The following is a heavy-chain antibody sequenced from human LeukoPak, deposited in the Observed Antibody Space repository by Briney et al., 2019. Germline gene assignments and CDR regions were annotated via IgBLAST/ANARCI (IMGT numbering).Heavy chain of an antibody. CDR2: IYYSGTT. Sequence: PSETLSLTCTVSGGSISSSNYYWGWIRQPPGKGLEWIGTIYYSGTTYYNPSLESRVTISEDTSKSQFSLTLRSVTAADTAVYYCARQISDYYYYYMDVWGKGTTVTVSS. V-gene: IGHV4-39*01. J-gene: IGHJ6*03. CDR3: ARQISDYYYYYMDV. CDR1: GGSISSSNYY. D-gene: IGHD3-10*01.